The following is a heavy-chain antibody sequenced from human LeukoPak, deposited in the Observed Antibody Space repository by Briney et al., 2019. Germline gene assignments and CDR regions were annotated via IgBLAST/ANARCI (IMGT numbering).Heavy chain of an antibody. Sequence: GGSLRLSCGASGFSFRTYSMNWVRQAPGKGLEWVSSINSDSIWIYYADSVRGRFTISRDNTRNSLYLQMNSLRVEDTAVYYCARDAGGRTQREGWFDPWGQGTLVTVSA. CDR1: GFSFRTYS. V-gene: IGHV3-21*01. CDR3: ARDAGGRTQREGWFDP. CDR2: INSDSIWI. D-gene: IGHD1-26*01. J-gene: IGHJ5*02.